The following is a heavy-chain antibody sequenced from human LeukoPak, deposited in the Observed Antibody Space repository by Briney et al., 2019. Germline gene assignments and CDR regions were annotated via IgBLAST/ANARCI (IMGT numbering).Heavy chain of an antibody. V-gene: IGHV1-46*01. D-gene: IGHD3-22*01. Sequence: ASVKVSCKASGYTFTSYYMHWARQAPGQGLEWMGIINPNGGSTSYAQKFQGRVTITRDTSTSTSYIELSSLRSEATVVYYCARVSDIVVVITTYFDYWGQGTLDTVSS. CDR1: GYTFTSYY. CDR3: ARVSDIVVVITTYFDY. J-gene: IGHJ4*02. CDR2: INPNGGST.